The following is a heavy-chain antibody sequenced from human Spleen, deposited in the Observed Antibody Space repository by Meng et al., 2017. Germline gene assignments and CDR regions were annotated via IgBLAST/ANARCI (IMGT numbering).Heavy chain of an antibody. CDR2: IYWDDDK. J-gene: IGHJ4*02. CDR1: GFSVSTRGVG. V-gene: IGHV2-5*02. CDR3: AHSPYASGVRRDFDY. D-gene: IGHD3-10*01. Sequence: QITLKESGPTLVKPTQTLTLTCPFPGFSVSTRGVGVGWIRQPPGKALEWLALIYWDDDKRDSPSLKGRLTITRDTSKNQVVLTMTNMDPVDTATYYCAHSPYASGVRRDFDYWGQGTLVTVSS.